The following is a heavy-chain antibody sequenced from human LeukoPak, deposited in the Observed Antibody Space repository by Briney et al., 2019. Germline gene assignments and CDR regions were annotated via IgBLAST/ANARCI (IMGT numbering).Heavy chain of an antibody. CDR1: GVSFSGYY. CDR2: INHSGST. D-gene: IGHD6-19*01. J-gene: IGHJ6*04. V-gene: IGHV4-34*01. CDR3: ARGRAVAGTRYYYYGMDV. Sequence: PLETLSLTCAVYGVSFSGYYWSWIRPPPGKGLEWIGEINHSGSTNYNPSLKSRVTISVDTSKNQFSLKLSSVTAADTAVYYCARGRAVAGTRYYYYGMDVWGKGTTVTVSS.